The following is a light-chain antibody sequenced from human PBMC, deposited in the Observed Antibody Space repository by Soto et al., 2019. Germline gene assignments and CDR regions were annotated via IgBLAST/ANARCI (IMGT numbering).Light chain of an antibody. CDR3: QQYNNWPRAT. J-gene: IGKJ4*01. Sequence: DIVMTPSPATLSVSPGERATLSCRARQSISSNLAWYQQKPGQAPRLLMFRTSSRATGFPARFSGSGSGTEFNLTISSLQSEDFGVYYCQQYNNWPRATFGGGTKVDIK. CDR1: QSISSN. CDR2: RTS. V-gene: IGKV3-15*01.